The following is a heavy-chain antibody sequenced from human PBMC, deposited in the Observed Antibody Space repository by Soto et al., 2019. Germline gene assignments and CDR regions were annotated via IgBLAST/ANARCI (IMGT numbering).Heavy chain of an antibody. V-gene: IGHV4-39*01. CDR3: ARQGLDHLSPAYYFDY. D-gene: IGHD1-1*01. CDR1: GGSISNRNYY. J-gene: IGHJ4*02. Sequence: PSETLSLTCSVSGGSISNRNYYWGWVRQPRQPPGKGLEWIGSIYYTGSTYYNPSLKSRVTISVDTSENHFSLELSSVTAADTAVYYCARQGLDHLSPAYYFDYWGQGSLVPVSS. CDR2: IYYTGST.